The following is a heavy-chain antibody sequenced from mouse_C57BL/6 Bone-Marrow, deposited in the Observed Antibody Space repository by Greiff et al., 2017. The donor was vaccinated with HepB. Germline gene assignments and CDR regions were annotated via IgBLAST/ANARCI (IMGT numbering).Heavy chain of an antibody. J-gene: IGHJ2*01. CDR2: IDPSDSYT. Sequence: VQLQQSGAELVMPGASVKLSCKASGYTFTSYWMHWVKQRPGQGLEWIGEIDPSDSYTNYNQKFKGKSTLTVDKSSSTAYMQLSSLTSEDSAVYYCARFNWDYWGQGTTLTVSS. CDR1: GYTFTSYW. CDR3: ARFNWDY. D-gene: IGHD4-1*01. V-gene: IGHV1-69*01.